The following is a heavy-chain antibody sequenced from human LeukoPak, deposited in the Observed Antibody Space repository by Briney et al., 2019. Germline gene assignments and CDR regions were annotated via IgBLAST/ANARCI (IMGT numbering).Heavy chain of an antibody. CDR3: ARETMEAFDI. V-gene: IGHV3-21*01. D-gene: IGHD3-10*01. J-gene: IGHJ3*02. Sequence: VGSLRLSCAASGFTFSSYSMNWVRQAPGKGLEWVSSIGSSSSSIYYADSVKGRFTISRDNPKNSLYLQLNSLRAEDTAVYYCARETMEAFDIWGQGTMITVSS. CDR1: GFTFSSYS. CDR2: IGSSSSSI.